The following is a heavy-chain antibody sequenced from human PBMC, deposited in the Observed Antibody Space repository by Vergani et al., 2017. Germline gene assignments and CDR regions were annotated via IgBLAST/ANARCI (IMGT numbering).Heavy chain of an antibody. CDR2: IWYDGSNK. CDR3: ARDYDSSGYYCCDFDY. J-gene: IGHJ4*02. D-gene: IGHD3-22*01. Sequence: QVQLVESGGGVVQPGRSLRLSCVASGFTFSSYGMHWVRQAPGKGLEWVAVIWYDGSNKYYADSVKGRFTISRDNSKNTLYLQMNSLRAEDTAVYYCARDYDSSGYYCCDFDYWGQGTLVTVSS. CDR1: GFTFSSYG. V-gene: IGHV3-33*01.